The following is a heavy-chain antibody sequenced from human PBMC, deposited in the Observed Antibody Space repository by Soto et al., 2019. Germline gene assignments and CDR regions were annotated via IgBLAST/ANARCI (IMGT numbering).Heavy chain of an antibody. D-gene: IGHD4-4*01. CDR1: GGSISSYY. CDR3: AGATDVGRFEL. CDR2: IYYRGST. J-gene: IGHJ5*02. V-gene: IGHV4-59*08. Sequence: QVQLQESGPGLVKPSETLSLTCTVSGGSISSYYWSWIRQPPGKGLEWIGYIYYRGSTNHNPSLKSRVTISVDTSKNQLSLHLTSVTAADTAVYFCAGATDVGRFELWGQGTLVTVSS.